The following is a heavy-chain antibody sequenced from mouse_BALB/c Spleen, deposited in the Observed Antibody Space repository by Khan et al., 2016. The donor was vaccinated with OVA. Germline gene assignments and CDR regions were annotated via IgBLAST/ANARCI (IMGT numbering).Heavy chain of an antibody. J-gene: IGHJ3*01. CDR1: GYTLTNYG. Sequence: QIQLVQSGPELKKPGETVKISYKASGYTLTNYGMNWVKQAPGKGLKWMGWINTYTGEPTYAEDFTGRIAFSLETSASTAYLQINNLKNEDTATXCCARSNGNYWFAYWGQGTLVTVSA. V-gene: IGHV9-3-1*01. CDR2: INTYTGEP. D-gene: IGHD2-1*01. CDR3: ARSNGNYWFAY.